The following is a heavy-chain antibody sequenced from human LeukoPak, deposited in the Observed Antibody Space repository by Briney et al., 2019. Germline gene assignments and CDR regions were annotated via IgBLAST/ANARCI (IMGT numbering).Heavy chain of an antibody. Sequence: GGSLRLSCAASGFTFSSYAISWVRQAPGKGLEWVSAISGSGSSTYYADSVKGRFTISRDNSKNTLYLQLSSLRAEDTALYYCAEALGYCSGTTCYFAFDIWGQGTMVTVSS. V-gene: IGHV3-23*01. J-gene: IGHJ3*02. CDR1: GFTFSSYA. CDR3: AEALGYCSGTTCYFAFDI. D-gene: IGHD2-2*01. CDR2: ISGSGSST.